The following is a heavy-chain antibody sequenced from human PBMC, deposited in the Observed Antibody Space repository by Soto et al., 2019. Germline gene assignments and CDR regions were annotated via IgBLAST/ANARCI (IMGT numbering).Heavy chain of an antibody. CDR1: GDSSSSDY. Sequence: QAQLQESGPGLVKPSETLSLTCSVSGDSSSSDYWSWIRQPPGKGLEWIGYIYYSGGTYYNPSLKSRVTISMDRSKRQFSLKLTSVSAADTAVYHCAVHRKTAMVFESWGQGTLVAVSS. V-gene: IGHV4-59*08. D-gene: IGHD5-18*01. CDR3: AVHRKTAMVFES. CDR2: IYYSGGT. J-gene: IGHJ4*02.